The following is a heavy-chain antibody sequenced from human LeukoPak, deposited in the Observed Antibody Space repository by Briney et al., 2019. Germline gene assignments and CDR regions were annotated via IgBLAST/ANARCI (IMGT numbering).Heavy chain of an antibody. CDR3: ARDLTRIVVVPAADWRGDAFDI. Sequence: ASVKVSCKASGYTFTGYYMHWVRQAPGQGLEWMGRINPNSGGTNYAQKFQGRVTMTRDTSISTAYMELSRLRSDDTAVYYCARDLTRIVVVPAADWRGDAFDIWGQGTMVTVSS. D-gene: IGHD2-2*01. CDR1: GYTFTGYY. J-gene: IGHJ3*02. V-gene: IGHV1-2*06. CDR2: INPNSGGT.